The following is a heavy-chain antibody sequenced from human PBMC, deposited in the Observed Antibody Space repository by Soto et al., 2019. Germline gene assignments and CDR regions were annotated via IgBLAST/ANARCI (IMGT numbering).Heavy chain of an antibody. J-gene: IGHJ3*02. CDR1: GGSISSYY. CDR2: IYYSGST. Sequence: QVQLQESGPGLVKPSETLSLTCTVSGGSISSYYWSWIRQPPGKGLEWIGYIYYSGSTNYNPSHSRRVPISVDTSKIQFSLKLSSVTAADTVVYYCAGGAYYGSGSCAFDIWGQGTMVTGSS. CDR3: AGGAYYGSGSCAFDI. V-gene: IGHV4-59*01. D-gene: IGHD3-10*01.